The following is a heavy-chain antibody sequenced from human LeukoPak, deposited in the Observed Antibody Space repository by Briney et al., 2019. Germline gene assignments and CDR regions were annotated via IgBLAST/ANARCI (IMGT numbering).Heavy chain of an antibody. Sequence: GGSLRLSCAASGFTFSSYEMNWVRQAPGKGLEWVSYISSSGSTIYYADSVKGRFTISRDNSKNTLYLQMNSLRAEDTAVYYCATSRAVAGTGVGYFDYWGQGTLVTVSS. CDR2: ISSSGSTI. CDR1: GFTFSSYE. J-gene: IGHJ4*02. D-gene: IGHD6-19*01. CDR3: ATSRAVAGTGVGYFDY. V-gene: IGHV3-48*03.